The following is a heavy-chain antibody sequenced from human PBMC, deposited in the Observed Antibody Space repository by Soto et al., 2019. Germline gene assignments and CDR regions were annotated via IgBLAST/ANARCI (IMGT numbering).Heavy chain of an antibody. CDR3: AKRACTSTSSLNYFDY. CDR1: GVTFSKYA. Sequence: GGSLRLSCAASGVTFSKYAMSWVRQAPGKGLEWVSAISGSDGPTYYADSVKGRFTISRDNSKNTLYLQMNSLRAEDTALYYCAKRACTSTSSLNYFDYSGQGSVVTVSS. CDR2: ISGSDGPT. D-gene: IGHD2-2*01. J-gene: IGHJ4*02. V-gene: IGHV3-23*01.